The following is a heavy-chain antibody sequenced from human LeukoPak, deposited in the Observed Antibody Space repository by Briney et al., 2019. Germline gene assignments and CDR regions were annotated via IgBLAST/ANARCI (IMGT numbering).Heavy chain of an antibody. D-gene: IGHD6-19*01. CDR1: GFTFSSYA. CDR3: AKPRQRAVAGTTFDY. CDR2: ISGSGGST. J-gene: IGHJ4*02. V-gene: IGHV3-23*01. Sequence: GGSLRLSCAASGFTFSSYAMSWVRQAPGKGLEWVSAISGSGGSTYYADSVKGRFTISRDNSKNTLYLQMNSLRAGDTAVYYCAKPRQRAVAGTTFDYWGQGTLVTVSS.